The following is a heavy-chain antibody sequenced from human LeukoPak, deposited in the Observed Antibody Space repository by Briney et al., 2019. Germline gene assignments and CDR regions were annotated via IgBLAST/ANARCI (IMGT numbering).Heavy chain of an antibody. D-gene: IGHD3-10*01. CDR3: ARDLYGSGSYYKSYYYYMDV. CDR2: MNPNSGNT. CDR1: GYTFTSYD. Sequence: VASVKVSCKASGYTFTSYDINWVRQATGQGLEWMGWMNPNSGNTGYAQKFQGRVTMTRDTSISTAYMELSRLRSDDTAVYYCARDLYGSGSYYKSYYYYMDVWGKGTTVTTSS. V-gene: IGHV1-8*02. J-gene: IGHJ6*03.